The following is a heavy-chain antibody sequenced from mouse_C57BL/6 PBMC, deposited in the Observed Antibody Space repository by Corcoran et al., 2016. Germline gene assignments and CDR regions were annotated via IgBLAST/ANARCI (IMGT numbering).Heavy chain of an antibody. D-gene: IGHD2-4*01. CDR1: GYTFTTYG. J-gene: IGHJ4*01. CDR3: ARGIPYDYDYAMDY. V-gene: IGHV9-3*01. Sequence: QIQLVQSGPELKKPGETVKISCQASGYTFTTYGMSWVKQAPGKGLKWMGWINTYSGVPTYADDFKGRFAFSLETSASTAYLQINNLKNEDTATYFCARGIPYDYDYAMDYWGQGTSVTVSS. CDR2: INTYSGVP.